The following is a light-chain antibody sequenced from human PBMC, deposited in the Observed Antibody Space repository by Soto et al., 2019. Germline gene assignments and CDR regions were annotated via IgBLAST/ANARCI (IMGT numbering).Light chain of an antibody. Sequence: EIVLTQSPGTLSLSPGERATLSCRASQSISSSYLAWYHQKPGQAPRLLIYGASKRATGIPDRFSGSGSGTDFTLTISRLESEDLAVYYCQQYGSAPAWTFGQGTKVEIK. J-gene: IGKJ1*01. CDR1: QSISSSY. CDR2: GAS. V-gene: IGKV3-20*01. CDR3: QQYGSAPAWT.